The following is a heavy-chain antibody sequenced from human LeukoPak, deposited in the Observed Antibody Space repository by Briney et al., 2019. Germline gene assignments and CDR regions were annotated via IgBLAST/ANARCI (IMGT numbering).Heavy chain of an antibody. CDR1: GFTFSSYG. CDR2: INPNSGGT. CDR3: ARSRPGGEFYFDY. Sequence: GGSLRLSCAASGFTFSSYGMHWVRQAPGQWLEWMGWINPNSGGTNYAQKFQGRVTMTRDTSISTAYMELSRLRSDDTAVYYCARSRPGGEFYFDYWGQGTLVTVSS. J-gene: IGHJ4*02. D-gene: IGHD3-10*01. V-gene: IGHV1-2*02.